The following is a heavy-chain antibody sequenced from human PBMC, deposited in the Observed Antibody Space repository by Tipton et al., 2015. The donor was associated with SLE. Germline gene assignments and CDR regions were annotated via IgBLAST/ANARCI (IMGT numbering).Heavy chain of an antibody. CDR3: ARGRSWFDP. Sequence: TLSLTCTVSGGSISSYYWSWIRQPPGKGLEWIGYFYYSGTTKYNPSLKSRVTIFVDTSKNQFSLKLSSVTAADTAVYYCARGRSWFDPWGQGTLVTVSS. V-gene: IGHV4-59*12. CDR1: GGSISSYY. CDR2: FYYSGTT. J-gene: IGHJ5*02.